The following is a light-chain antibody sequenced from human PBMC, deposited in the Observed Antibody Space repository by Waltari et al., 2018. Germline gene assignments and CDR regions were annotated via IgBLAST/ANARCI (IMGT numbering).Light chain of an antibody. CDR2: VNSDGSH. Sequence: QLVLTQSPSASASLGASVKLTCTLSSGHSSNVIAWLPQQPEKGPRYVMRVNSDGSHSRGDEIPDRFSGSSSGAERYLTISSLQSEDEADYYCQTGGHGTWVFGGGTKLTVL. CDR3: QTGGHGTWV. V-gene: IGLV4-69*01. CDR1: SGHSSNV. J-gene: IGLJ3*02.